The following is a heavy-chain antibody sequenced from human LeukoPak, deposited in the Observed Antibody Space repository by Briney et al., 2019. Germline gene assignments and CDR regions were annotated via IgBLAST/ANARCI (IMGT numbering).Heavy chain of an antibody. V-gene: IGHV3-23*01. D-gene: IGHD7-27*01. CDR3: AKAPDPSPGVSDY. J-gene: IGHJ4*02. CDR1: GFTFSSYA. CDR2: ISGSGGST. Sequence: GGSLRLSCAASGFTFSSYAMSWVRQAPGKGLEWVSAISGSGGSTYYADSVKGRLTISRDNSKNTLYLQMNSLRAEDTAVYYCAKAPDPSPGVSDYWGQGTLVTVSS.